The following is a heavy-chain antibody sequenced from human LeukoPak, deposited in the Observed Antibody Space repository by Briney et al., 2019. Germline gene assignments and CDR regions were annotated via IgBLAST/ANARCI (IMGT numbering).Heavy chain of an antibody. CDR1: GFTFSSYG. CDR3: ARDLAYQPFDY. CDR2: IWYDGSNK. Sequence: GGSLRLSCAASGFTFSSYGMHWVRQAPGKGLEWVAVIWYDGSNKYYADSVKGRFTISRDNSKNTLYLQVNSLRAEDTAVYYCARDLAYQPFDYWGQGTLVTVSS. V-gene: IGHV3-33*01. J-gene: IGHJ4*02.